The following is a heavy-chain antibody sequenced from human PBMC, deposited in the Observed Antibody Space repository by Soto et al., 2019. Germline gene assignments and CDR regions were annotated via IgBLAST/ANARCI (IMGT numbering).Heavy chain of an antibody. CDR3: ARDQLYYNDISGRPLNAFDV. V-gene: IGHV3-48*01. CDR2: IGIGSSTK. Sequence: GGSLRLSCAASGFTFRNYGMNWVRQAPGKGLEWVSYIGIGSSTKYYADSVKGRFTISRDNAKNSLYLQMNSLRAEDTAVYYCARDQLYYNDISGRPLNAFDVWGQGTMLTVSS. CDR1: GFTFRNYG. J-gene: IGHJ3*01. D-gene: IGHD3-22*01.